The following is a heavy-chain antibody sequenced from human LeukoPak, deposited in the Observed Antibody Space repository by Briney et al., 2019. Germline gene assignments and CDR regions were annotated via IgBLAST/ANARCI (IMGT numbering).Heavy chain of an antibody. J-gene: IGHJ3*02. V-gene: IGHV3-23*01. CDR3: AKDPNGDYIGTFDI. Sequence: SGGSLRLSCAASRFTFSSYGMHWVRQAPGKGLEWVSSISGNGGSTQYADSVQGRFAISRDNSKNTLYLQMNSLRAEDTAVYFCAKDPNGDYIGTFDIWGQGTMVTVSS. CDR2: ISGNGGST. D-gene: IGHD4-17*01. CDR1: RFTFSSYG.